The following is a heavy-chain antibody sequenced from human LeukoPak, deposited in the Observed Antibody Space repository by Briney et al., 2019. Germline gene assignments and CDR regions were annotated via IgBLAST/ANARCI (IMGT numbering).Heavy chain of an antibody. Sequence: SETLSLTCTVSGGSISSYYWSWIRQPPGKGLGWIGYIYYSGSTNYNPSLKSRVTISVDTSKNQFSLKLSSVTAADTAVYYCARENQIAARTVWFDPWGQGTLVTVSS. V-gene: IGHV4-59*01. D-gene: IGHD6-13*01. CDR2: IYYSGST. CDR1: GGSISSYY. CDR3: ARENQIAARTVWFDP. J-gene: IGHJ5*02.